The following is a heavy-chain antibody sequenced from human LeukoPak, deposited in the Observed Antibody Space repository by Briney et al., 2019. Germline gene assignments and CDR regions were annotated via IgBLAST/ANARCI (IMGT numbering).Heavy chain of an antibody. V-gene: IGHV3-64*04. J-gene: IGHJ4*02. CDR2: ISSDGVNT. Sequence: GGSLRLSCLASGFAFSSYAMHWVRQAPGKGLEHVSTISSDGVNTYYADSVKGRFTIYRDNSKSRLSLQMNSLRAEDTAVYYCAKTLSSGWSGKYYFDYWGQGTLVSVSS. CDR1: GFAFSSYA. D-gene: IGHD6-19*01. CDR3: AKTLSSGWSGKYYFDY.